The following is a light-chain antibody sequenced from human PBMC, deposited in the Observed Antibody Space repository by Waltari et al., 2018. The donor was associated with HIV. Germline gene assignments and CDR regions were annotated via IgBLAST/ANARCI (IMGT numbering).Light chain of an antibody. CDR1: GSDIYKD. Sequence: QSALAQPASVSGSPGQTITISCTGVGSDIYKDVSWYQSRPGEAPKVLIYEVTNRPSGLSQLFAGSKSGNPASLTISGLQSEDEADYFCTSYISSATPEFGGGTRLTVL. J-gene: IGLJ3*02. CDR2: EVT. CDR3: TSYISSATPE. V-gene: IGLV2-14*01.